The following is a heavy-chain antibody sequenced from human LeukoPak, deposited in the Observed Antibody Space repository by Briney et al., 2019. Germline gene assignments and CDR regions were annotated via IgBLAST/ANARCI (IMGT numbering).Heavy chain of an antibody. CDR1: GYTFTGYY. Sequence: ASVKVSCKASGYTFTGYYVHWVRQAPGQGLEWMGWINPNSGGTNYAQKFQGRVTMTRDTSISTAYMELSRLRSDDTAVYYCAREEDYCSSTSCNRWFDPWGQGTLVTVSS. D-gene: IGHD2-2*01. CDR2: INPNSGGT. CDR3: AREEDYCSSTSCNRWFDP. J-gene: IGHJ5*02. V-gene: IGHV1-2*02.